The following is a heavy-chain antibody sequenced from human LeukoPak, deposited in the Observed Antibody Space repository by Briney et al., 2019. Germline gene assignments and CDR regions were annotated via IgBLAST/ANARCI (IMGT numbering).Heavy chain of an antibody. D-gene: IGHD4-23*01. CDR1: GYTFTSYY. CDR2: INPSGGST. Sequence: ASVKVSCKASGYTFTSYYMHWVRQAPGQGLEWMGIINPSGGSTGYAQKFQGRVTMTRDTSTSTVYMELSSLRSEDTAVYYCALRWLASNAFDIWGQGTMVTVSS. J-gene: IGHJ3*02. V-gene: IGHV1-46*03. CDR3: ALRWLASNAFDI.